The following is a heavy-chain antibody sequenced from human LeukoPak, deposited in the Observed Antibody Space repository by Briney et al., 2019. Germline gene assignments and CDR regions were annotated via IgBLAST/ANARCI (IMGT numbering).Heavy chain of an antibody. J-gene: IGHJ4*02. D-gene: IGHD3-3*01. CDR1: GFTFSDSS. Sequence: GGSLRLSCAASGFTFSDSSMNWVRQAPGKGLEWVSSISSSSSYIYYADSVKGRFTISRDNAKNSLYLQMNSLRAEDTAVYYCARDGCYDFWSGYRGCLDYWGQGTLVTVSS. V-gene: IGHV3-21*01. CDR3: ARDGCYDFWSGYRGCLDY. CDR2: ISSSSSYI.